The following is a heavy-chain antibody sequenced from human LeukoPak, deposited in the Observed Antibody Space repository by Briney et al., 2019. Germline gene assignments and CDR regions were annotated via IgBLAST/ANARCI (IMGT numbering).Heavy chain of an antibody. D-gene: IGHD5-18*01. V-gene: IGHV4-59*01. CDR1: GGTISSYY. J-gene: IGHJ4*02. CDR3: AVYRSGFDY. CDR2: VSYTGDA. Sequence: SENLSLTRTVPGGTISSYYWSWIRRPPGKGLEWIGYVSYTGDASQNPSLRGRVTMSVDTSNNQVSLDLSSVTAADTAVYYCAVYRSGFDYWGQGTLVTVSS.